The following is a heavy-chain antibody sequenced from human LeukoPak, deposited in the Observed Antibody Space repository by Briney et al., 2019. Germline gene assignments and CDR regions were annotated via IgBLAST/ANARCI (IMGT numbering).Heavy chain of an antibody. CDR2: IYYTGST. CDR1: GASISRYY. J-gene: IGHJ4*02. Sequence: SSETLSLTCTVSGASISRYYWSWIRQPPGKGLEWIGYIYYTGSTNYNPSLKSRVTISFDTSRNQFSLQLSSVTAADTAMYYCASRGYYDNSGYFRNWGQGTLVTVSS. D-gene: IGHD3-22*01. CDR3: ASRGYYDNSGYFRN. V-gene: IGHV4-59*01.